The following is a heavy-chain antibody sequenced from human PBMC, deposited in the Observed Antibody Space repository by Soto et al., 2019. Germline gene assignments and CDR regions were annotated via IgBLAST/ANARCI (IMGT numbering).Heavy chain of an antibody. V-gene: IGHV3-48*02. CDR2: ISSSSSTI. CDR1: GFTFSSYS. Sequence: PGGSLRLSCAASGFTFSSYSMNWVRQAPGKGLEWVSYISSSSSTIYYADAVKGRFPISRDNAKNSLYLQMNSLRDEDTAVYYCARVLGAVGWYFDLWGRGTLVTVSS. D-gene: IGHD1-26*01. CDR3: ARVLGAVGWYFDL. J-gene: IGHJ2*01.